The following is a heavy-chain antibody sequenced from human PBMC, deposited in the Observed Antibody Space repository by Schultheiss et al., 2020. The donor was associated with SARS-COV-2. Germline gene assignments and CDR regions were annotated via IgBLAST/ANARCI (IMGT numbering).Heavy chain of an antibody. CDR3: AKDLLDEYSSSFDY. Sequence: GGSLRLSCAASGFTFSSYAMSWVRQATGKGLEWVSAIGTAGDTYYPGSVKGRFTISRDNAKNSLYLQMNSLRAEDTALYYCAKDLLDEYSSSFDYWGQGTLVTVSS. V-gene: IGHV3-13*01. CDR2: IGTAGDT. J-gene: IGHJ4*02. D-gene: IGHD6-6*01. CDR1: GFTFSSYA.